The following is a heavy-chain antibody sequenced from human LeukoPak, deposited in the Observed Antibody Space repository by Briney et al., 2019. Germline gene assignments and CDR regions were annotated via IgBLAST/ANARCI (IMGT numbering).Heavy chain of an antibody. V-gene: IGHV4-39*07. CDR3: AREGGGPRWLDP. CDR2: IYYFGTT. J-gene: IGHJ5*02. Sequence: SETLSLTCSVSGASIRYSGFFWGWIRQPPGKGLEWIGSIYYFGTTYYNPSLKTRVAMSVDMSKNEFSLKLTSVTAADTAVYYCAREGGGPRWLDPWGQGTLVTVSS. D-gene: IGHD6-25*01. CDR1: GASIRYSGFF.